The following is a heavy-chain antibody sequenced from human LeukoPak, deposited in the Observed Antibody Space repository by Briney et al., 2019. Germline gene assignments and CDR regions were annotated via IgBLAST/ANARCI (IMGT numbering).Heavy chain of an antibody. V-gene: IGHV4-39*01. Sequence: SEALSLTCTVSGGSISSSSYYWGWIRQPPGKGLEWIGSIYYSGSTYYNPSLKSRVTISVDTSKNQFSLKLSSVTAADTAVYYCARGAYDFWSGYHQIDYWGQGSVVTVSS. J-gene: IGHJ4*02. CDR3: ARGAYDFWSGYHQIDY. CDR1: GGSISSSSYY. D-gene: IGHD3-3*01. CDR2: IYYSGST.